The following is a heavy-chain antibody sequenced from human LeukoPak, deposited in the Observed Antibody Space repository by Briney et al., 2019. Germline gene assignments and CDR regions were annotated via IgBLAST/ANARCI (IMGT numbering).Heavy chain of an antibody. CDR3: AREYQLLSGPFDY. D-gene: IGHD2-2*01. Sequence: GGSLRLSCAASGFTFRSYAMHWVRQAPGKGLEWVAVISYDGSNKYYADSVKGRFTISRDNSKNTLYLQMNSLRAEDTAVYYCAREYQLLSGPFDYWGQGTLVTVSS. J-gene: IGHJ4*02. V-gene: IGHV3-30-3*01. CDR2: ISYDGSNK. CDR1: GFTFRSYA.